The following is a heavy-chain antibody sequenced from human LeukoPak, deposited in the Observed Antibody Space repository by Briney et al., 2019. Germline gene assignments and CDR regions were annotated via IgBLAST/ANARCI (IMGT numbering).Heavy chain of an antibody. D-gene: IGHD7-27*01. CDR3: SSLPDAVANWAYNDY. V-gene: IGHV3-23*01. Sequence: GGSLRLSCVASGFTFSSYAMSWVRQAPGKGLEWVSAISDSGGRTYYVDSVEGRFTISRDNAKNTLYLQMNSLRAEDTAVYYCSSLPDAVANWAYNDYWGQGTLVTVSA. CDR2: ISDSGGRT. CDR1: GFTFSSYA. J-gene: IGHJ4*02.